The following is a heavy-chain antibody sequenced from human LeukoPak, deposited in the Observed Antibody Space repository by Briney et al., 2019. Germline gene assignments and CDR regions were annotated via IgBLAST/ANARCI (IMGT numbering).Heavy chain of an antibody. J-gene: IGHJ4*02. D-gene: IGHD6-19*01. V-gene: IGHV4-4*07. Sequence: SETLSLTCTVSGGSISSYYWSWIRQPAGKGLEWIGRIYTSGSTNYNPSLKSRVTMSVDTSKNQFSLKLSSVTAADTAVYYCARGVKSGSSGFEDYWGQGTLVTVSS. CDR2: IYTSGST. CDR3: ARGVKSGSSGFEDY. CDR1: GGSISSYY.